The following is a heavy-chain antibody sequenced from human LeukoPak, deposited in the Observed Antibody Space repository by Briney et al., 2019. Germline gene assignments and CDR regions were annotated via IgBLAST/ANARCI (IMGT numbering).Heavy chain of an antibody. CDR3: ARDGSGVWFDY. CDR2: INAYNGDT. Sequence: GASVTVSCKASGYTFTSYGISWVRQAPGQGLEWMAWINAYNGDTNYAQKFQGRVTLTTDTSTSTAYMELRSLRSDDTAVYYCARDGSGVWFDYWGQGTLVTVSS. V-gene: IGHV1-18*01. D-gene: IGHD3-10*01. J-gene: IGHJ4*02. CDR1: GYTFTSYG.